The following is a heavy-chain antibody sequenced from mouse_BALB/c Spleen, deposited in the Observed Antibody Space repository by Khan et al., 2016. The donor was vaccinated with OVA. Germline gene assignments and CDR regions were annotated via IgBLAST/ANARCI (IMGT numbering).Heavy chain of an antibody. CDR3: ARRGMITKGGGYYYGMDY. V-gene: IGHV1S136*01. CDR2: INPYNDGT. D-gene: IGHD2-4*01. Sequence: VQLKESGPELVKPGASVKMSCKASGYTFTSYVMHWVKQKPGQGLEWIGYINPYNDGTKYNEKFKGKATLTSDKSSSTAYMELSSLTAEDSAVYYGARRGMITKGGGYYYGMDYWGQGTSVTVSS. CDR1: GYTFTSYV. J-gene: IGHJ4*01.